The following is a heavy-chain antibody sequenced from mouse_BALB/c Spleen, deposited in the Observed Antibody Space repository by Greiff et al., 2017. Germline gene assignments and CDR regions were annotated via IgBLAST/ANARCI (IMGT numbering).Heavy chain of an antibody. CDR3: ASDGYYVFDY. CDR1: GFSLTSYG. V-gene: IGHV2-2*02. CDR2: IWRGGST. J-gene: IGHJ2*01. D-gene: IGHD2-3*01. Sequence: VKLVESGPGLVQPSQSLSITCTVSGFSLTSYGVHWVRQSPGKGLEWLGVIWRGGSTDYNAAFISRLSISKDNSKSQVFFKMNSLQANDTAIYYCASDGYYVFDYWGQGTTLTVSS.